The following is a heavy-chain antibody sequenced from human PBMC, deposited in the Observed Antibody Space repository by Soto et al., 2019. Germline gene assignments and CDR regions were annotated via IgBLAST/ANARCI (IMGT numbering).Heavy chain of an antibody. Sequence: QLQLQESGPGLVKPSETLSLPCTISGGSLSSNDYFWGWIRQPPGKGLEWLGTIPYTGKISYGPSLQSPGTLYVDTAENQISLMMSSVTGADTVFYICARHVNRKYGDESFDSWGQGTMVTVSS. CDR2: IPYTGKI. D-gene: IGHD3-10*01. CDR3: ARHVNRKYGDESFDS. J-gene: IGHJ3*02. CDR1: GGSLSSNDYF. V-gene: IGHV4-39*01.